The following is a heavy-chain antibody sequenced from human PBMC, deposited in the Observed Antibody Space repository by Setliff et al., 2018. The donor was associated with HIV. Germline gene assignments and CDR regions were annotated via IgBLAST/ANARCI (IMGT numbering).Heavy chain of an antibody. Sequence: GGSLRLSCAASGFTFDKYWMHWVRQAPGKGLVWVSRVNSDGSSKTYADSVKDRFTISRDNAKNTLYLQMNSLRAEDTGVYYCHSGYDTEEQSYFDYWGQGTLVTVS. D-gene: IGHD5-12*01. V-gene: IGHV3-74*01. CDR2: VNSDGSSK. CDR3: HSGYDTEEQSYFDY. CDR1: GFTFDKYW. J-gene: IGHJ4*02.